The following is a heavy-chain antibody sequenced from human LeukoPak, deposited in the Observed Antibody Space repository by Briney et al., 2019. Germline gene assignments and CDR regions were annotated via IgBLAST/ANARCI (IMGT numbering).Heavy chain of an antibody. Sequence: SETLSLTCAVYGGSSSGYYWSWIRQPPGKGLEWIGEINHSGSTNYNPSLKSRVTISVDTSKNQFSLKLSSVTAADTAVYYCARGPPIVVVPAAISPYYFDYWGQGTLVTVSS. CDR2: INHSGST. CDR1: GGSSSGYY. D-gene: IGHD2-2*02. V-gene: IGHV4-34*01. J-gene: IGHJ4*02. CDR3: ARGPPIVVVPAAISPYYFDY.